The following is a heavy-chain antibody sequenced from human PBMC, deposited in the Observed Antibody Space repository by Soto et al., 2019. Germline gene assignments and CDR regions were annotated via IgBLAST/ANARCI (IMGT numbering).Heavy chain of an antibody. CDR3: ARGVWSGTY. D-gene: IGHD2-21*01. V-gene: IGHV3-7*01. Sequence: ESGGGLVQPGESLRLSCVASGFTFSGYWMSWVRQAPGKGLEWVANIKEDGSEKDYVDSVKGRFIISRDNAKNSLYLQMNSLRAEDTAVYYCARGVWSGTYWGLGTLVTVSS. J-gene: IGHJ4*02. CDR1: GFTFSGYW. CDR2: IKEDGSEK.